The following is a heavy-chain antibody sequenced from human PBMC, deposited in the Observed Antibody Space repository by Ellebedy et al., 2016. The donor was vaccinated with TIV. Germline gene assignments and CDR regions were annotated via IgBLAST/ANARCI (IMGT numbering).Heavy chain of an antibody. J-gene: IGHJ4*02. Sequence: GESLKISCAASGFTFSDYYMSWLRQSPGKGLEWVSYISTSGATIYYADSVRGRFAISRDNAKNSLYLQMNSLRAEDTAVYYCARGPPATVIFDYWGQGTLVTVSS. CDR1: GFTFSDYY. D-gene: IGHD4-17*01. V-gene: IGHV3-11*04. CDR2: ISTSGATI. CDR3: ARGPPATVIFDY.